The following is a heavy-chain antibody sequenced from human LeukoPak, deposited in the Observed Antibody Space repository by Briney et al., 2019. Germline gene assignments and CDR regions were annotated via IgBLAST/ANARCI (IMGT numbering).Heavy chain of an antibody. CDR2: ISYDGSNK. J-gene: IGHJ6*03. D-gene: IGHD3-3*01. V-gene: IGHV3-30*04. CDR3: ARRHDFWSGYYSYYYMDV. CDR1: GFTFSSYA. Sequence: PGGSLRLSCAASGFTFSSYAMHWVRQAPGKGLEWVAVISYDGSNKYYADSVKGRSTISRDNSKNTLYLQMNSLRAEDTAVYYCARRHDFWSGYYSYYYMDVWGKGTTVTVSS.